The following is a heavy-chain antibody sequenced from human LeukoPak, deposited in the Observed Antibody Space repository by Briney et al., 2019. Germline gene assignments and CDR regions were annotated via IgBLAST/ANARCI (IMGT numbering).Heavy chain of an antibody. V-gene: IGHV1-2*06. D-gene: IGHD4-17*01. CDR3: ARDGSGDDYYYYMDV. CDR1: GYTFTGYY. Sequence: GASVKVSCKASGYTFTGYYMHWVRQAPGQGLEWMGRINPNSGGTNYAQKFQGRVTMTRDTSISTAYMELSRLRSDDTAVYYCARDGSGDDYYYYMDVWGKGTTVTVSS. J-gene: IGHJ6*03. CDR2: INPNSGGT.